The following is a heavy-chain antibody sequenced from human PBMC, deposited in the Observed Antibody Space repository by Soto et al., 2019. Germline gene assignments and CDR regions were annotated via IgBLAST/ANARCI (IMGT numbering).Heavy chain of an antibody. D-gene: IGHD1-26*01. CDR1: GDSVSSNSAV. CDR3: ARLVGNSWLDS. J-gene: IGHJ5*01. V-gene: IGHV6-1*01. CDR2: TYYRSKWYN. Sequence: PSQTLSLTCAISGDSVSSNSAVWNWIRQSPSGGLEWLGRTYYRSKWYNDNAVYVKRRITINPDTSKKKISMKQNTKTPEDTVVYYCARLVGNSWLDSWGQGSLVTVSS.